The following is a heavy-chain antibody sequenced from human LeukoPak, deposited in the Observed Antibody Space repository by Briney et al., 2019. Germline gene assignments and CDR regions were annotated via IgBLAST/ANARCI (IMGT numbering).Heavy chain of an antibody. CDR3: ARDGGYYFDF. V-gene: IGHV3-21*01. D-gene: IGHD3-16*01. Sequence: GGSLRLSCAASGFTFSSYSMTWVRQAPGKGLEWVSSISSSSSYIYYADSVKGRFTISRDNAKNSLYLQMNSLRAEDTAIYYCARDGGYYFDFWGQGTLVTVSS. J-gene: IGHJ4*02. CDR2: ISSSSSYI. CDR1: GFTFSSYS.